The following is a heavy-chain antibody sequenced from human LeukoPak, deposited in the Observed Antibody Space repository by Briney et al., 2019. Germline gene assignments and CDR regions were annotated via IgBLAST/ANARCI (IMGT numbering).Heavy chain of an antibody. D-gene: IGHD3-10*01. Sequence: ASVKVSCKASGGTFSSYAINWVRQATGQGLEWMGWMNPNSGNTGYAQKFQGRVTMTRNTSISTAYMELSSLRSEDTAVYYCARGPVPGSPYYYMEVWGKGTTVTVSS. CDR3: ARGPVPGSPYYYMEV. V-gene: IGHV1-8*02. CDR2: MNPNSGNT. J-gene: IGHJ6*03. CDR1: GGTFSSYA.